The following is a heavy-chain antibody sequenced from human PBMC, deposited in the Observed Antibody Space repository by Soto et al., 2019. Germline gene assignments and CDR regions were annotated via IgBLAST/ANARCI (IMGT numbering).Heavy chain of an antibody. J-gene: IGHJ4*02. CDR3: ATGRTYSGSYCCDY. V-gene: IGHV1-69*06. Sequence: QVQLVQSGAELKKPGSSVNVSCAASGGTFKTYTINWVRQAPGQGLEWIGQIIPMYDSANYAQRFQGRVPISADKSTNIAYMELSGLRSEDTALYYCATGRTYSGSYCCDYWGQGTLVSVSS. D-gene: IGHD1-26*01. CDR1: GGTFKTYT. CDR2: IIPMYDSA.